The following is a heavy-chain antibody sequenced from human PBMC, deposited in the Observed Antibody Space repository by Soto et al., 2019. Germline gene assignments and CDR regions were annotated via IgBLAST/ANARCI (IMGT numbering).Heavy chain of an antibody. CDR1: GYTFNSYA. CDR2: INAGNGNT. J-gene: IGHJ4*02. Sequence: ASVKVSCKASGYTFNSYAMHWVRQAPGQRLEWMGWINAGNGNTKYSQKFQGRVTITRDTSASTAYMELSSLRSEDTAVYYCATDYDILTGYLDYWGQGTLVTVSS. CDR3: ATDYDILTGYLDY. V-gene: IGHV1-3*01. D-gene: IGHD3-9*01.